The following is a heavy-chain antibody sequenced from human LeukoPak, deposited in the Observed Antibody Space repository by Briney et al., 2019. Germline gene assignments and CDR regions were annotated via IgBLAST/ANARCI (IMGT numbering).Heavy chain of an antibody. CDR2: IIPIFGTA. D-gene: IGHD3-22*01. Sequence: VASVTVSCKASGGTFSNYAISWVRQAPGQGLEWMGGIIPIFGTANYAQKFRGRVTITADKSTRTAYMELNSLRAEDTAVYYCAKSGGDSSGYYLGYWGQGTLVTVSS. CDR1: GGTFSNYA. CDR3: AKSGGDSSGYYLGY. V-gene: IGHV1-69*06. J-gene: IGHJ4*02.